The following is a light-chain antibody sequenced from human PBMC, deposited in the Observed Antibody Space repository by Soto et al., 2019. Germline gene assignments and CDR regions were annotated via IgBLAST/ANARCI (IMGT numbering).Light chain of an antibody. CDR1: QSVSSSY. Sequence: EIVLTQSPGTLSLSPGERATLSCRASQSVSSSYLAWYQQKPGQAPRLLIYGASSRATGIPDRFSGSGSGTDFTLTISRLEPEDFAVYYCQQYGSSRDTFGQGTKLVIK. CDR3: QQYGSSRDT. J-gene: IGKJ2*01. V-gene: IGKV3-20*01. CDR2: GAS.